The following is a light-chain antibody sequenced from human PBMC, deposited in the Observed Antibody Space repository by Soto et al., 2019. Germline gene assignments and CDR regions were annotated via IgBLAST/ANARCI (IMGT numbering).Light chain of an antibody. V-gene: IGLV2-23*02. Sequence: QSVLTQPASVSGSPGQSIAISCTGTSSNVGGYNFVSWYQQHPGKAPKLLIYEVNKRPSGVSNRFSGSKSDNTASLTISGLRAEDEADYYCCSYGGDRIFGGGTQLTVL. CDR1: SSNVGGYNF. CDR2: EVN. CDR3: CSYGGDRI. J-gene: IGLJ2*01.